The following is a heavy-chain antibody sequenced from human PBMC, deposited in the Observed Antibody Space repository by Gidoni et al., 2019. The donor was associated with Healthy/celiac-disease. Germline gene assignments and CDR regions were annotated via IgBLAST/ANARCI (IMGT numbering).Heavy chain of an antibody. V-gene: IGHV4-39*01. D-gene: IGHD5-18*01. CDR3: ARLGLWARAEYYFDY. CDR2: IYYSGST. J-gene: IGHJ4*02. Sequence: DGLEWIGSIYYSGSTYYNPSLKSRVTISVDTSKNQFSLKLSSVTAADTAVYYCARLGLWARAEYYFDYWGQGTLVTVSS.